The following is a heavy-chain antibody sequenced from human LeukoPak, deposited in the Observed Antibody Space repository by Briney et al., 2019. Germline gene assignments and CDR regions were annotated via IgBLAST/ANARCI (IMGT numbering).Heavy chain of an antibody. Sequence: GGSLRLSCAASGFTFDDYAMNWVRQAPGKGLEWVSGINWNGGSTYYRDSVKGRFTISRDNAKNSLYLQMNSLRAEDAALYYCARVKGSGYRNSIDYWGQGTLVTVSS. CDR2: INWNGGST. CDR3: ARVKGSGYRNSIDY. J-gene: IGHJ4*02. D-gene: IGHD3-3*01. V-gene: IGHV3-20*04. CDR1: GFTFDDYA.